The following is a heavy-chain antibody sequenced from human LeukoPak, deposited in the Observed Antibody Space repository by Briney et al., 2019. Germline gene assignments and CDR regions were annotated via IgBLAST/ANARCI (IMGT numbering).Heavy chain of an antibody. J-gene: IGHJ4*02. Sequence: GASVKVSCKTSGYTFTDYYVHWVRQAPGQGLEWMGWINPNSGDTKYEQKFQGRVTMTRDTSISTAYMELSRLSYDDTAMYHCARDPPGSIAARRIFDFWGQGTLVTVSS. CDR1: GYTFTDYY. CDR2: INPNSGDT. CDR3: ARDPPGSIAARRIFDF. V-gene: IGHV1-2*02. D-gene: IGHD6-6*01.